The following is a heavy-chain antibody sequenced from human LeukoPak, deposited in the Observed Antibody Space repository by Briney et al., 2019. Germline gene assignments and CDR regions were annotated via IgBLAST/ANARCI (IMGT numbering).Heavy chain of an antibody. CDR2: ISSSGSTI. CDR3: AELGIPMIGGV. Sequence: GGSLRLSCAASGFTFSSYEMNWVRQAPGKGLEWVSYISSSGSTIYYADSVKGRFTISRDKDKHSLYLQMNSLRAEDTAVYYCAELGIPMIGGVWGKGTTVTISS. J-gene: IGHJ6*04. CDR1: GFTFSSYE. D-gene: IGHD3-10*02. V-gene: IGHV3-48*03.